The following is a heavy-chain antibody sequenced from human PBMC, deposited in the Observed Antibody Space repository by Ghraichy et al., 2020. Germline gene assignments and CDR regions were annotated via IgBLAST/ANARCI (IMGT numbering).Heavy chain of an antibody. Sequence: SETLSLTFTVSGGSISSYYWSWIRQPPGKGLEWIGYIYYSGSTNYNPSLKSRVTISVDTSKNQFSLKLSSVTAADTAVYYCAREGSYSGYNWFDPWGQGTLVTVSS. D-gene: IGHD1-26*01. J-gene: IGHJ5*02. CDR3: AREGSYSGYNWFDP. CDR1: GGSISSYY. CDR2: IYYSGST. V-gene: IGHV4-59*01.